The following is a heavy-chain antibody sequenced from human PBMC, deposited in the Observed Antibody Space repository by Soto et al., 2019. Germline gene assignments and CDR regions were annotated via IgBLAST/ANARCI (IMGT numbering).Heavy chain of an antibody. CDR2: ISGSGGST. Sequence: GGSLRLSCAASGFTFSSYAMSWVRQAPGKGLEWVSAISGSGGSTYYADSVKGRFTISRDNSKNTLYLQMNGLRAEDTAVYYCAKDCDYDFWSGYGNKNSSGYYYVLGVYFDYWGQGTLVTVSS. D-gene: IGHD3-3*01. V-gene: IGHV3-23*01. CDR3: AKDCDYDFWSGYGNKNSSGYYYVLGVYFDY. J-gene: IGHJ4*02. CDR1: GFTFSSYA.